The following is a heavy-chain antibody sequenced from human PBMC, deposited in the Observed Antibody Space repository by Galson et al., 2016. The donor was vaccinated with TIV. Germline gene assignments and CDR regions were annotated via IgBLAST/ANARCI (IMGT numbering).Heavy chain of an antibody. J-gene: IGHJ4*02. D-gene: IGHD2-2*01. V-gene: IGHV3-21*01. CDR2: ITSSSKFI. CDR1: GFTLSDYG. CDR3: ARDHSYQSFDY. Sequence: SLRLSCAASGFTLSDYGMNWVRQSPGKGLEWVSAITSSSKFIYYADSVKGRFSISRDNAKNSLYLQMNSLRAEDTAMYYCARDHSYQSFDYWGQGTLVTVSS.